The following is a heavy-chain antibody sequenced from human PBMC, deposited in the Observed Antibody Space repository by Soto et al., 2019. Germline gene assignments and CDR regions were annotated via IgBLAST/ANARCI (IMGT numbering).Heavy chain of an antibody. D-gene: IGHD6-19*01. Sequence: GXSVTVSCKASGCPFSSYDINWVRQATGQGLEWMGWMNPNSGNTGYAQKFQGRVTMTRNTSISTAYMELSSLRSEDTAVYYCARGIGIAVAGRADLGEWGQGTRVTVS. CDR3: ARGIGIAVAGRADLGE. J-gene: IGHJ4*02. CDR2: MNPNSGNT. CDR1: GCPFSSYD. V-gene: IGHV1-8*01.